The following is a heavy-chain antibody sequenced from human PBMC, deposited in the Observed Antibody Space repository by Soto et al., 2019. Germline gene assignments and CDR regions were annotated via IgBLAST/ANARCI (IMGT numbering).Heavy chain of an antibody. D-gene: IGHD6-13*01. CDR3: AHRTAAGYYFDY. J-gene: IGHJ4*02. V-gene: IGHV2-5*01. Sequence: SGPTLVNPTQTLTLTCTFSGFSLSTSGVGVGWIRQPPGKALEWLALIYLNDDKRYSPSLKSRLTITKDTSKNQVVLTMTNMDPVDTATYYCAHRTAAGYYFDYWGQGTLVTVSS. CDR2: IYLNDDK. CDR1: GFSLSTSGVG.